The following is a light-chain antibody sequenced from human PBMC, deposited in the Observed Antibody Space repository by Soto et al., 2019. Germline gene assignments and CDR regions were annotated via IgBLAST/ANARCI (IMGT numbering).Light chain of an antibody. V-gene: IGLV2-11*01. Sequence: QSALTQPRSVSGSPGQSVTISCTGTSSDVGGYNFVSWYQQHPGKAPKLMIYHVITRPSGVPDRFSGSKSGDTASLTISGLQAEDVADYFSISYTDFSAPYAFGTGQKVT. CDR1: SSDVGGYNF. CDR2: HVI. J-gene: IGLJ1*01. CDR3: ISYTDFSAPYA.